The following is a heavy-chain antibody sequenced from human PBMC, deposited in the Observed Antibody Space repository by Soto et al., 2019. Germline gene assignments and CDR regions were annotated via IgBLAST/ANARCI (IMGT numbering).Heavy chain of an antibody. Sequence: QVQLVQSGAEVKKPGSSVKVSCTASGGTFNNYGVTWVRQAPGQGLEWIGGIIPIFGSAKYTEMLRGRITITADKATSTAYMELSSLISDYTAVYYCAKDVVPGATGHGMDVWGQGTTVTVSS. D-gene: IGHD2-2*01. J-gene: IGHJ6*02. CDR2: IIPIFGSA. CDR1: GGTFNNYG. V-gene: IGHV1-69*06. CDR3: AKDVVPGATGHGMDV.